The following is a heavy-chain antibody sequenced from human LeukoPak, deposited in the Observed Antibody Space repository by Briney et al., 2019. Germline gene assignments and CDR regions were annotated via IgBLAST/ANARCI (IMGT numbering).Heavy chain of an antibody. J-gene: IGHJ3*02. CDR1: GYTFTGYY. CDR3: ARYCSSTSCYGGPYDAFDI. V-gene: IGHV1-2*04. Sequence: ASVKVSCKASGYTFTGYYMHWVRQAPGQGLEWMGWINPSSGGTNYAQKFQGWVTMTRDTSISTAYMELSRLRSDDTAVYYCARYCSSTSCYGGPYDAFDIWGQGTMVTVSS. D-gene: IGHD2-2*01. CDR2: INPSSGGT.